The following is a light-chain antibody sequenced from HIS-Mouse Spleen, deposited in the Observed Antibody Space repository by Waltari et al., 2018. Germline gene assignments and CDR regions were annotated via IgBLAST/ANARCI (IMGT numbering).Light chain of an antibody. CDR2: ASS. Sequence: DIQMTQSPSSLSASVGDRVTITCRASQIISSYLNWYQQKPGKAPKLLIYASSSLQSGVPSRFSGSGSGTDFTLTISSLQPEDFATYYCQQSYSTPFTFGPGTKVDIK. J-gene: IGKJ3*01. V-gene: IGKV1-39*01. CDR1: QIISSY. CDR3: QQSYSTPFT.